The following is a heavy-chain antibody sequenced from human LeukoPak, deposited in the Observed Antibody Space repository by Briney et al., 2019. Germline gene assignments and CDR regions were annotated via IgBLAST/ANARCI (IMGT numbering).Heavy chain of an antibody. V-gene: IGHV3-23*01. CDR2: ISGSGGST. J-gene: IGHJ6*02. CDR1: GFTFSSYA. Sequence: PGGSLRLSCAASGFTFSSYAMSWVRQAPGKGLEWVSAISGSGGSTYYADSVKGRFTISRDNSKNTLYLQMNSLRAEDTAVYYCAKGNTMIVVVITTPPVMDVWGQGTTVTVSS. CDR3: AKGNTMIVVVITTPPVMDV. D-gene: IGHD3-22*01.